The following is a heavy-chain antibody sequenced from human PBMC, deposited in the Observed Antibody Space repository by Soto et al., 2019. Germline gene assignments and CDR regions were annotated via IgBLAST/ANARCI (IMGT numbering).Heavy chain of an antibody. J-gene: IGHJ4*02. CDR3: ARSPSKCSCCSCYYRFDY. D-gene: IGHD2-15*01. Sequence: QVQLVQSGAEVKKPGASVKVSCKASGYTFTSYDINWVRQATGQGLEWMGWMNPNSGNTGYAQKFQGRVTMTRNTSISTAYMELSSLRSEDTAVYYCARSPSKCSCCSCYYRFDYWGQGTLVTVSS. CDR2: MNPNSGNT. V-gene: IGHV1-8*01. CDR1: GYTFTSYD.